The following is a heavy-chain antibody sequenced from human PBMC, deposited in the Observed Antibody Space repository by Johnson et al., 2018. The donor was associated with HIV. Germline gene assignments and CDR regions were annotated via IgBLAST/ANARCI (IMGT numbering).Heavy chain of an antibody. D-gene: IGHD4/OR15-4a*01. CDR3: AKDRSAHMTMLLEVVADAFDI. CDR1: GFSFSDYD. Sequence: EVQLVESGGGLVQPGGSLRLSCAASGFSFSDYDMHWVRQAPVKGLEWVANIKQDGSEQYYVDSVKGRFTISRDNAKNSLYLQMNSLRAEDTAVYYCAKDRSAHMTMLLEVVADAFDIWGQGTMVTVSS. V-gene: IGHV3-7*01. J-gene: IGHJ3*02. CDR2: IKQDGSEQ.